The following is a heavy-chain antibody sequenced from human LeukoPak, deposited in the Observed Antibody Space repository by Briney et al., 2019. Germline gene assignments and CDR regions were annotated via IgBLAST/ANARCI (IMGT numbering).Heavy chain of an antibody. CDR2: ISSSSSYI. J-gene: IGHJ4*02. Sequence: GGSLRLSCAASGFTFSSYSMNWVRQAPGKGLEWVSSISSSSSYIYYADSVKGQFTISRNNAKNSLYLQMNSLRAEDTAVYYCARATRIAVAGTGVVYWGQGTLVTVSS. V-gene: IGHV3-21*01. CDR1: GFTFSSYS. D-gene: IGHD6-19*01. CDR3: ARATRIAVAGTGVVY.